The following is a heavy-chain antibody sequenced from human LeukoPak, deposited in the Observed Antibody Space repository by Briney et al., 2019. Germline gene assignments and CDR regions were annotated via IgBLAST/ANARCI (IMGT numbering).Heavy chain of an antibody. Sequence: ASVKVSCKASGYTFTAYGISWVRQAPGQGLEWLGWISGYNDNTFYTQKVQGRVTMTKDTSTSTAYLELRSLRSDDTAVYYCTRSDGDPNYYQNYMDVWGKGTTVTVS. CDR1: GYTFTAYG. D-gene: IGHD1-26*01. J-gene: IGHJ6*03. CDR2: ISGYNDNT. V-gene: IGHV1-18*01. CDR3: TRSDGDPNYYQNYMDV.